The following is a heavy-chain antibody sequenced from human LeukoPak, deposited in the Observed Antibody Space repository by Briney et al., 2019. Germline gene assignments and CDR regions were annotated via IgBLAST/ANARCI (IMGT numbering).Heavy chain of an antibody. J-gene: IGHJ6*02. CDR3: AREATYSGYANYGMDV. CDR2: IYYSGST. V-gene: IGHV4-30-4*01. Sequence: SQTLSLTCTVSGGSISSGDYYWSWIRQPPGKGLEWIGYIYYSGSTYYSPSLKSRVTISVDTSKNQFSLKLSSVTAADTAVYYCAREATYSGYANYGMDVWGQGTTVTVSS. CDR1: GGSISSGDYY. D-gene: IGHD5-12*01.